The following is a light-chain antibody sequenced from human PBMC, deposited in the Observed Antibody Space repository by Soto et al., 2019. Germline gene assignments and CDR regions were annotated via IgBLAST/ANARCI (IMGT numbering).Light chain of an antibody. Sequence: QSVLTQPASVSGSPEQSITISCTGSGRDIGAYDYVSWYQQHPGKAPKLIIYGVINRPSGVSHRFSASKSAFTASLTISGLQAEDEADYYCSSFTTSYFYVFGPGTKLTVL. CDR3: SSFTTSYFYV. CDR2: GVI. V-gene: IGLV2-14*01. CDR1: GRDIGAYDY. J-gene: IGLJ1*01.